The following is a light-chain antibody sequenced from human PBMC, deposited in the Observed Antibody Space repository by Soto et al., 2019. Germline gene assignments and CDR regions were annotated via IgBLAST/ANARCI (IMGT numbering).Light chain of an antibody. CDR3: SSYTSSSTPR. CDR1: SSDVGGYNY. J-gene: IGLJ1*01. V-gene: IGLV2-14*01. Sequence: LTQPASVSGSPGQSITISCTGTSSDVGGYNYVSWYQQHPGKAPKLMIYDVSNRPSGVSNRFSGSKSGNTASLTISGLQAEDEADYYCSSYTSSSTPRFGTGTKVT. CDR2: DVS.